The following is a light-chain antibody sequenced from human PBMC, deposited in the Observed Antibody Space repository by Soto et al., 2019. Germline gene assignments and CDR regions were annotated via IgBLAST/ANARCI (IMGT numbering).Light chain of an antibody. V-gene: IGLV4-60*01. CDR3: DTRDNNTCV. J-gene: IGLJ3*02. CDR2: LEGIGRY. CDR1: SGHRSHI. Sequence: QPVLTQSSSASASLGSSVKLTCTLSSGHRSHIISWHQQQPGKAPRSLMKLEGIGRYNKESGVPYRFSESSSRAYRYLTSSNLQVEDEAYYICDTRDNNTCVFGAGTKLTVL.